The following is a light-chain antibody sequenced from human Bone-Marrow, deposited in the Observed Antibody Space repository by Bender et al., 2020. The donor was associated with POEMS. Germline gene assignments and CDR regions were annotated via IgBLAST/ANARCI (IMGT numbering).Light chain of an antibody. CDR1: SSDVGNYNF. J-gene: IGLJ3*02. CDR2: DVS. V-gene: IGLV2-11*01. Sequence: QSALTQPRSVSGSSGQSVTISCTGTSSDVGNYNFVSWYQQHPGQAPKVMIYDVSKRPSGVPDRFSGSKSGNTASLTISGLQAEDEADYYCCSYAGRSILWVFGGGTQLTVL. CDR3: CSYAGRSILWV.